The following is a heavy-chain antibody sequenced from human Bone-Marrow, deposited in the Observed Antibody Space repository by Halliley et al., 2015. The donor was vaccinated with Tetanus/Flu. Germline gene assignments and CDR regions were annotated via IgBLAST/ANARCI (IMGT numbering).Heavy chain of an antibody. CDR2: IHYSGAT. J-gene: IGHJ4*02. CDR3: ARDGPGGYFFDL. Sequence: LESFGYIHYSGATYYTPSLKSRVSISVDTSTNQFSLKLRSATAADTAVYYCARDGPGGYFFDLWGQGTQVTVSS. D-gene: IGHD1-26*01. V-gene: IGHV4-31*02.